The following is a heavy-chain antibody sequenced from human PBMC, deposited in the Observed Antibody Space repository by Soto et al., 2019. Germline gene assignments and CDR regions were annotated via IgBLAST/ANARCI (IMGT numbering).Heavy chain of an antibody. CDR2: IYYSGST. CDR3: ARGIATTVPYYYYYMDV. Sequence: SETLSLTCTVSGGSISSSSYYWGWIRQPPGKGLEWIGSIYYSGSTYYNPSLKSRVTISVDTSKNQFSLKLSSVTAADTAVYYYARGIATTVPYYYYYMDVWGKGTTVTVSS. CDR1: GGSISSSSYY. V-gene: IGHV4-39*01. J-gene: IGHJ6*03. D-gene: IGHD4-17*01.